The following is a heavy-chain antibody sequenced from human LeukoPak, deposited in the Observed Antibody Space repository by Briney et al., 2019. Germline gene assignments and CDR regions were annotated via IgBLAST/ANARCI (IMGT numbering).Heavy chain of an antibody. V-gene: IGHV3-30-3*01. Sequence: GRSLRLSWAASGFTFSRYAIHWVRQAPGKWLEWVAVISYDVSNKYYADSVKGRFTISRDNSKNTLYLQMNRLRTEDTAVYYCARVGLMVREVLNPYYYYGMDVWGQGTTVTVSS. CDR1: GFTFSRYA. J-gene: IGHJ6*02. CDR3: ARVGLMVREVLNPYYYYGMDV. CDR2: ISYDVSNK. D-gene: IGHD3-10*01.